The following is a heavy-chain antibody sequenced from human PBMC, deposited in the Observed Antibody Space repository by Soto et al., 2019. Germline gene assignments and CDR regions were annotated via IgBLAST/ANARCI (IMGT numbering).Heavy chain of an antibody. V-gene: IGHV1-2*02. CDR2: INPNSGDT. J-gene: IGHJ6*02. CDR3: AKGGAIVAAGTRVYLYNAMDV. Sequence: VASVKVSCKASGYTFTGYYVHWVRQAPGQGLEWMGWINPNSGDTYLAQRFQGRVTMNRDTSIGTAYMELRGLTSDDTAEYYCAKGGAIVAAGTRVYLYNAMDVWGPGTTVTVSS. D-gene: IGHD1-26*01. CDR1: GYTFTGYY.